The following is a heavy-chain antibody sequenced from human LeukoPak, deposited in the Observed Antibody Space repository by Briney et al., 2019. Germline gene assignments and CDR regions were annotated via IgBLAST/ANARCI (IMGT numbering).Heavy chain of an antibody. CDR3: AGVTGYTTEDYFDY. Sequence: SGALSLTCAVYGGSFSDYYWCWIRQPPGKGLEWIGEINHSGRTNYNPSPTCRATISVDTSKNQFSCNLSSVTAAHTAVSYCAGVTGYTTEDYFDYWGQGTLVTVSS. CDR2: INHSGRT. J-gene: IGHJ4*02. D-gene: IGHD6-13*01. V-gene: IGHV4-34*01. CDR1: GGSFSDYY.